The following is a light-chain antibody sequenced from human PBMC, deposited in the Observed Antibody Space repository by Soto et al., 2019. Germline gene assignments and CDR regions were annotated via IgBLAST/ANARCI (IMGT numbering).Light chain of an antibody. V-gene: IGKV3-15*01. J-gene: IGKJ1*01. CDR2: GAS. CDR3: QQYGSSPRT. CDR1: QSVSSN. Sequence: EILMTQSPVTLSVSPGERATLSCRASQSVSSNLAWYQQKPGQAPSLLIYGASTRATGIPARFSGRGSGTDFTLTISSLQSEDFAVYYCQQYGSSPRTFGQGTEVDIK.